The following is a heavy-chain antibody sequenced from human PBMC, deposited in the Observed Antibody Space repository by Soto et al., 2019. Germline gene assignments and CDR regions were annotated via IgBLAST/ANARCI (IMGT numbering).Heavy chain of an antibody. D-gene: IGHD2-21*02. Sequence: EVRLLQSGGGSEQPGGSLRLSCAASGFNFRTYAMNWVRQAPGKGLEWVAAIDDGNIADYAESVKGGFIISRDNSRNTLHLQMDGLTVEDTAIYFCTKRPLCARDCWYFDDWGQGILVTVSS. CDR2: IDDGNIA. CDR1: GFNFRTYA. V-gene: IGHV3-23*05. J-gene: IGHJ4*02. CDR3: TKRPLCARDCWYFDD.